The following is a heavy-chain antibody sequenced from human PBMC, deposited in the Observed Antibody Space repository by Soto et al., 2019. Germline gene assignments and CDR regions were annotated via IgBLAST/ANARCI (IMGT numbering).Heavy chain of an antibody. CDR3: ARRYGYSFDY. CDR2: IYNSGRT. CDR1: GGSISSYY. D-gene: IGHD1-1*01. V-gene: IGHV4-59*08. Sequence: PSETLSLTCTVSGGSISSYYWSWIRQPPGKGLEWIGYIYNSGRTNYNPSLKSRVTISVDTSKNQFSLKLSSVTAADTAVYYCARRYGYSFDYWGQGTLVTVYS. J-gene: IGHJ4*02.